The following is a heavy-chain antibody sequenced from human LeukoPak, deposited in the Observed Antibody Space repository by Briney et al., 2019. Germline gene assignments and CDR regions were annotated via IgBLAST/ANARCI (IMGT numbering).Heavy chain of an antibody. Sequence: GGSLRLSCAASGFTFSSYSMNWVRQAPGKGLEWVSYISSSSSTIYYADSVKGRFTISRDNAKNSLYLQMNSLGAEDTAVYYCARYSYYYDSSGVDYWGQGTLVTVSS. V-gene: IGHV3-48*01. CDR1: GFTFSSYS. D-gene: IGHD3-22*01. CDR2: ISSSSSTI. J-gene: IGHJ4*02. CDR3: ARYSYYYDSSGVDY.